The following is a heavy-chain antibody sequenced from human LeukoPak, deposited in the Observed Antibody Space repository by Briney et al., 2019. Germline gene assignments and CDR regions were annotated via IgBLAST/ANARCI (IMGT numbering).Heavy chain of an antibody. CDR2: INNSGTT. CDR3: GRLILVADAMTPSNYFDY. J-gene: IGHJ4*02. CDR1: GGSISSSTYY. V-gene: IGHV4-39*01. D-gene: IGHD2-2*01. Sequence: SETLSLTCSVSGGSISSSTYYWVWVRQTPEKGLEWIASINNSGTTYHNPSLRGRVTISVDTFKTQFSLNLRSVTAADTAVYYCGRLILVADAMTPSNYFDYWGQGTLVTVSS.